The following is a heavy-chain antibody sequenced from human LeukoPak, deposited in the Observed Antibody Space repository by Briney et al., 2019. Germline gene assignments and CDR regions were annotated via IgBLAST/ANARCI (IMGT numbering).Heavy chain of an antibody. CDR2: IYYSGST. CDR1: GGSISSSSYY. J-gene: IGHJ4*02. Sequence: PSETLSLTCTVSGGSISSSSYYWGWIRQPPGKGLEWIGSIYYSGSTYYNPSLKSRVTISVDTSKNQFSLKLRSVTAADTAVYYCARIRSRKWGFDYWGQGTLVTVSS. D-gene: IGHD1-26*01. CDR3: ARIRSRKWGFDY. V-gene: IGHV4-39*07.